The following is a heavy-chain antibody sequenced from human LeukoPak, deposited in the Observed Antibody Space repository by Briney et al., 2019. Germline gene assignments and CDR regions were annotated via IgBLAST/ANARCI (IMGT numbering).Heavy chain of an antibody. V-gene: IGHV3-7*03. CDR2: IKQDGSEK. Sequence: GGSLRLSCAASVFSFSTYWMTWVRQAQWKGLEWVANIKQDGSEKYYVDSVKGRFTISRDNPKNSLYLQMNSLRAEDTAVYYCAKDQDAPGYYDFWSGYLFDYWGQGTLVTVSS. CDR3: AKDQDAPGYYDFWSGYLFDY. CDR1: VFSFSTYW. D-gene: IGHD3-3*01. J-gene: IGHJ4*02.